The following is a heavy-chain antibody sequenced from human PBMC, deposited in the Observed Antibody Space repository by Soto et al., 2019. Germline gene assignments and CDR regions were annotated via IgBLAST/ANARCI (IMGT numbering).Heavy chain of an antibody. J-gene: IGHJ4*02. D-gene: IGHD5-12*01. CDR3: ARFRGRWLQCLDD. CDR2: IYYSGST. V-gene: IGHV4-59*01. CDR1: GGSISSYY. Sequence: SETLSLTYTVSGGSISSYYWSWIRQPPGKGLEWIGYIYYSGSTNYNPSLKSRVTISVDTSKNQFSLKLSSVTAADTAVYYWARFRGRWLQCLDDWGQGRPVTVSS.